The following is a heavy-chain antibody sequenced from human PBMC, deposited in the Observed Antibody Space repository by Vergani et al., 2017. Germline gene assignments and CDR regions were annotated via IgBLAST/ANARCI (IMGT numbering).Heavy chain of an antibody. J-gene: IGHJ4*02. CDR3: ARSEGITGPTTHRY. CDR1: GGTFSSYT. Sequence: QVQLVQSGGEVKKPGSSVKVSCKASGGTFSSYTISWVRQAPGQGLEWMGRIIPILGIANYAQKFQGRVTITADKSTSTAYMELSSLRSEDTAVYYCARSEGITGPTTHRYWGQGTLVTVSS. D-gene: IGHD1-7*01. CDR2: IIPILGIA. V-gene: IGHV1-69*02.